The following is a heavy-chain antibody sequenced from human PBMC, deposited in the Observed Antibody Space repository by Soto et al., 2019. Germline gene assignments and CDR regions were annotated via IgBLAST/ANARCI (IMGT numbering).Heavy chain of an antibody. CDR1: GGSVSSGSYY. V-gene: IGHV4-61*01. CDR2: IYYSGTTT. Sequence: SETLSLTCTVSGGSVSSGSYYWSWIRQPPGKGLEWIGYIYYSGTTTNYNPSLKSRVTLSVDTSKNQFSLKLSSVTAADTAVYYCARLGGSYAVPHFDYWGQGTLVTVSS. CDR3: ARLGGSYAVPHFDY. J-gene: IGHJ4*02. D-gene: IGHD1-26*01.